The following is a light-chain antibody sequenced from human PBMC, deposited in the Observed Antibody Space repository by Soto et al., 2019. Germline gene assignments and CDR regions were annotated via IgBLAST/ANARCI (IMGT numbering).Light chain of an antibody. CDR2: AAS. Sequence: DIQMTQSPSSLSASVGDRVTITCRTSQSVSYYLNWFQQKPGKVPKLLIYAASSLQSGVPSRFSGSGSGTDFTLTISSLQPDDSATYYCQQSYSSPRAFGQGTKVEIK. J-gene: IGKJ1*01. CDR1: QSVSYY. V-gene: IGKV1-39*01. CDR3: QQSYSSPRA.